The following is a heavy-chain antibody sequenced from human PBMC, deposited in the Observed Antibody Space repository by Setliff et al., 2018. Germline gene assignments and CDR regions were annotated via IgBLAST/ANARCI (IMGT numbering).Heavy chain of an antibody. J-gene: IGHJ4*02. V-gene: IGHV4-59*01. Sequence: SETLSLTCIVSGGSINSYYWNWIRQPPGKGLEWIGYIYYSGNSNYDTNYNPSLKSRVTILSDTSKNQFSLILSSVTAADTAVYYCARDNGVAGGYEATNPYYFDCWGQGMSVTVSS. D-gene: IGHD5-12*01. CDR1: GGSINSYY. CDR2: IYYSGNSNYDT. CDR3: ARDNGVAGGYEATNPYYFDC.